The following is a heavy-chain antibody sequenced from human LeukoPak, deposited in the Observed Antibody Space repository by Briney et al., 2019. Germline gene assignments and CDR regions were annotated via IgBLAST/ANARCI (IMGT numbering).Heavy chain of an antibody. CDR1: GGSISSGFYY. V-gene: IGHV4-61*02. CDR3: ARSHDFWSGSDNWFDS. CDR2: IYTNGST. J-gene: IGHJ5*01. Sequence: SETLSLTCTVSGGSISSGFYYWSWIRQPAGEGLEWIGRIYTNGSTNYSPFLKSRVTISIDTSKNQFSLKLSSVTAADTAVYYCARSHDFWSGSDNWFDSCSQGTLVTVSS. D-gene: IGHD3-3*01.